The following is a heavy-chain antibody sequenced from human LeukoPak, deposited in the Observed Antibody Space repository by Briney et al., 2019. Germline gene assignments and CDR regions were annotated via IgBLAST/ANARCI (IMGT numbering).Heavy chain of an antibody. CDR2: ISGSGGST. J-gene: IGHJ4*02. D-gene: IGHD4-17*01. CDR3: AKELSDGGRYGDFPFDY. V-gene: IGHV3-23*01. Sequence: GGSLRLSCVASGFTFSSYWMSWVRQAPGKGLEWVSAISGSGGSTYYADSVKGRFTISRDNSKNTLYLQMNSLRAEDTAVYYCAKELSDGGRYGDFPFDYWGQGTLVTVSS. CDR1: GFTFSSYW.